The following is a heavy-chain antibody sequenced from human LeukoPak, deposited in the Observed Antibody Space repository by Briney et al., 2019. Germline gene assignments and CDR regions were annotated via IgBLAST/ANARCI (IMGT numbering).Heavy chain of an antibody. J-gene: IGHJ4*02. CDR1: GFTVSSNY. CDR2: IYSDGST. CDR3: ARDPQVSY. Sequence: PGGSLRLSCAASGFTVSSNYMTWVRQAPGKGLEWVSVIYSDGSTFYAGSVKGRFTISRDSSKNTLYLQMNSLRAEDTAVYYCARDPQVSYWGQGALVTVSS. V-gene: IGHV3-53*01.